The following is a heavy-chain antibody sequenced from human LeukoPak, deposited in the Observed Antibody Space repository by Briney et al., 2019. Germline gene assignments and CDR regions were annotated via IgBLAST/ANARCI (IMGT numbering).Heavy chain of an antibody. CDR3: ARAPRWEWLLLYYFDY. J-gene: IGHJ4*02. Sequence: KTSETLSLTCAVYGGPFSGYYWSWIRQPPGKGLEWIGEINHSGSTNYNPSLKSRVTISVDTSKNQFSLKLSSVTAADTAVYYCARAPRWEWLLLYYFDYWGQGTLVTVSS. V-gene: IGHV4-34*01. D-gene: IGHD3-22*01. CDR1: GGPFSGYY. CDR2: INHSGST.